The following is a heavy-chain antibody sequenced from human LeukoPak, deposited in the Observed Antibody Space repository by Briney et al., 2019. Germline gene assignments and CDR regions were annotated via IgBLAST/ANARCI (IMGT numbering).Heavy chain of an antibody. V-gene: IGHV4-61*02. CDR3: ASFYDSSGYSRHY. CDR2: IYTSGST. CDR1: GGSISSGSYY. D-gene: IGHD3-22*01. J-gene: IGHJ4*02. Sequence: TSETLSLTCTVSGGSISSGSYYWSWIRQPAGKGLEWIGRIYTSGSTNYNPSLKSRVTISVDTSKNQFSLKLSSVTAADTAVYYCASFYDSSGYSRHYWGQGTLVTVSS.